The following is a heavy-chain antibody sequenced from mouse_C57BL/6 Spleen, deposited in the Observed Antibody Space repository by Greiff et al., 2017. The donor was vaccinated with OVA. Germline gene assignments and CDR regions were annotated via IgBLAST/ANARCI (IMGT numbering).Heavy chain of an antibody. V-gene: IGHV3-6*01. Sequence: ESGPGLVKPSQSLSLTCSVTGYSITSGYYWNWIRQFPGNKLEWMGYISYDGSNNYNPSLKNRISITRDTSKNQFFLKLNSVTTEDTATYYCARDYYGSLFAYWGQGTLVTVSA. D-gene: IGHD1-1*01. CDR1: GYSITSGYY. CDR3: ARDYYGSLFAY. J-gene: IGHJ3*01. CDR2: ISYDGSN.